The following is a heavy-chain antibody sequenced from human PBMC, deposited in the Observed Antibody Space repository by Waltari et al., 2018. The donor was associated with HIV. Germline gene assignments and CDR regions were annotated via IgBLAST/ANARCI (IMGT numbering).Heavy chain of an antibody. CDR3: ARTLAQGWGLDY. CDR1: GFTFSSYD. J-gene: IGHJ4*02. CDR2: IGTADDT. Sequence: EVQLVESGGGLVQPGGSLRLSCAASGFTFSSYDMHWVRQATGKGLEWVSAIGTADDTYYPGSVKGRFTISRENAKNSLYLQMNSLRAEDTAVYYCARTLAQGWGLDYWGQGTLVTVSS. D-gene: IGHD3-16*01. V-gene: IGHV3-13*01.